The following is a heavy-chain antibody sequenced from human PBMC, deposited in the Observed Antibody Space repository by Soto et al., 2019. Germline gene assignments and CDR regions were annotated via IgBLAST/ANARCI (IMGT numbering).Heavy chain of an antibody. Sequence: PSETLSLTCAVYGGSFSCYYWSWIRQPPGKGLEWIGEINHSGSTNYNPSLKSRVTISVDTSKNQFSLKLSSVTAADTAVYYCARSGHGDIVFERYFDYWGQGTLVTVSS. CDR1: GGSFSCYY. CDR2: INHSGST. J-gene: IGHJ4*02. CDR3: ARSGHGDIVFERYFDY. V-gene: IGHV4-34*01. D-gene: IGHD2-15*01.